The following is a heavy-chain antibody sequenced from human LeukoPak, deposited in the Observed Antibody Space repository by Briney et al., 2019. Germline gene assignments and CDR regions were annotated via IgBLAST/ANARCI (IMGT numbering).Heavy chain of an antibody. CDR2: IHYSGNT. J-gene: IGHJ4*02. CDR3: ARLGAGPTYYDFWSGYSSFYFDY. Sequence: GSLRLSCAASGFTFSSYGMHWVRQPPGMGLEWIGGIHYSGNTYYNPSLKSRVTISIDTSKNQFSLKLSSVTAADTAVYYCARLGAGPTYYDFWSGYSSFYFDYWGQRTLVTVSS. CDR1: GFTFSSYG. D-gene: IGHD3-3*01. V-gene: IGHV4-59*05.